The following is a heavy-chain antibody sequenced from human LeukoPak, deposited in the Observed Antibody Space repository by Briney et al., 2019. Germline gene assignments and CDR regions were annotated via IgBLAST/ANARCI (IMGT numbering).Heavy chain of an antibody. CDR2: IRSNSVGGTI. J-gene: IGHJ5*02. CDR3: ATDFYDST. CDR1: GFTFTNAW. D-gene: IGHD3-22*01. Sequence: GGSLRLSCATSGFTFTNAWMNWVRQAPGKGLEWVGRIRSNSVGGTIDYAAPVKGRFTLSRDDSKNTLYLQMNSLQTEDTAVYYCATDFYDSTWGQGTLVTVSS. V-gene: IGHV3-15*07.